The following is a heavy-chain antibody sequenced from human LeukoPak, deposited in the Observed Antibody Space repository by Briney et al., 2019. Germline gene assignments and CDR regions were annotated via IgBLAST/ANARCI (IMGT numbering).Heavy chain of an antibody. D-gene: IGHD3-22*01. Sequence: GGSLRLSCAASGFTFSSYSMNWVRQAPGKGLEWVSSISSSSYIYYADSVKGRFTISRDNSKNTLYLQMNSLRAEDTAVYYCARDEGYYDSSGYYSDYWGQGTLVTVSS. CDR1: GFTFSSYS. J-gene: IGHJ4*02. CDR3: ARDEGYYDSSGYYSDY. CDR2: ISSSSYI. V-gene: IGHV3-21*01.